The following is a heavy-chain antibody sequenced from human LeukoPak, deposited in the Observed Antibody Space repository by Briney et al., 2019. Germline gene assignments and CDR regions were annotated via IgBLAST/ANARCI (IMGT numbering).Heavy chain of an antibody. CDR2: IYYTGST. Sequence: SETLSLTCTVSGGSISSYYWSWIRQTPGMGLEWIGYIYYTGSTNYNPSLKSRVTISVDASKNQFSLKMSSMTAADTAVYYCARHVDHCSSTSCTRKSLDYWGQGTLVTVSS. CDR1: GGSISSYY. J-gene: IGHJ4*02. CDR3: ARHVDHCSSTSCTRKSLDY. V-gene: IGHV4-59*01. D-gene: IGHD2-2*01.